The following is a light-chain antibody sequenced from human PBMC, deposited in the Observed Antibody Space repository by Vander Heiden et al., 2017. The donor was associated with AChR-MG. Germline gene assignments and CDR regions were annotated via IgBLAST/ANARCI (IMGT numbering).Light chain of an antibody. CDR1: SSYIGAGYD. CDR3: QSYDSSLSNLVV. J-gene: IGLJ2*01. CDR2: ANN. V-gene: IGLV1-40*01. Sequence: QSVLTQPPSVSGAPGQRVTISCTGSSSYIGAGYDVHWYQQLPGTAPKLLIYANNNRPSGVPDRFSGSKSGTSASLAITGLQAEDEADYYCQSYDSSLSNLVVFGGGTKLTVL.